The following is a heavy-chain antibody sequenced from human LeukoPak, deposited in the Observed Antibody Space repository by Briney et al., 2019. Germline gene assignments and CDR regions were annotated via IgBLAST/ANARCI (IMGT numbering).Heavy chain of an antibody. Sequence: GGSLRLSCAASGFTFSNAWMSWVRQAPGKGLEWVGRIKSKTDGGTTDYAAPVKGRFTISRDDSKNTLYLQMNSLKTEDTAVYYCTGEGYSYGLPGVENFDYWGQGTLVNVSS. J-gene: IGHJ4*02. CDR1: GFTFSNAW. V-gene: IGHV3-15*01. D-gene: IGHD5-18*01. CDR3: TGEGYSYGLPGVENFDY. CDR2: IKSKTDGGTT.